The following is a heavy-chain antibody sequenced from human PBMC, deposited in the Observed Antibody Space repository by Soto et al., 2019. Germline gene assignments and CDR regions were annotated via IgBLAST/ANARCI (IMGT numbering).Heavy chain of an antibody. J-gene: IGHJ3*02. CDR1: GGSISSGGYY. D-gene: IGHD4-17*01. V-gene: IGHV4-31*03. CDR3: AREVTTVTTSAFDI. Sequence: QVQLQESGPGLVKPSQTLSLTCTVSGGSISSGGYYWSWIRQHPGKGLEWIGYIYYSGSTYYNPSLKSRVTISVDTSKNQFSRKLSSVTAADTAVYYCAREVTTVTTSAFDIWGQGTMVTVSS. CDR2: IYYSGST.